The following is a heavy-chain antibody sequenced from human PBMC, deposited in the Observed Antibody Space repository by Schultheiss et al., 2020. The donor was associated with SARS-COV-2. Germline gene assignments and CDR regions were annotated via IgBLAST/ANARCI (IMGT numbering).Heavy chain of an antibody. D-gene: IGHD1-7*01. V-gene: IGHV4-61*01. CDR2: IYYSGST. CDR1: GGSVSSGSYY. CDR3: ASAGITGTTLRV. Sequence: SETLSLTCTVSGGSVSSGSYYWSWIRQPPGKGLEWIGYIYYSGSTNYNPSLKSRVTISVDTSKNQFSLKLSSVTAADTAVYYCASAGITGTTLRVWGQGTLVTVSS. J-gene: IGHJ4*02.